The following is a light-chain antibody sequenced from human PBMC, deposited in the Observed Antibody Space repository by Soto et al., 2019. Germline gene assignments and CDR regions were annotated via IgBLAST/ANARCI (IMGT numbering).Light chain of an antibody. CDR2: DTS. CDR1: TGDVTSGHY. CDR3: LLAYGSIRV. V-gene: IGLV7-46*01. Sequence: QAVVTQEPSLTVSPGGTVTLTCGSSTGDVTSGHYPYWFQQEPGQAPRTLIYDTSTKNSWTPARFSGSLLGGKAALTLSGAQPEDETDYYCLLAYGSIRVFGGGTQLTVL. J-gene: IGLJ3*02.